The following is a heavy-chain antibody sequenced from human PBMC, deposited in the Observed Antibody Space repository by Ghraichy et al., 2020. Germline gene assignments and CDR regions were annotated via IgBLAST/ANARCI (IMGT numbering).Heavy chain of an antibody. D-gene: IGHD2-15*01. CDR3: ARLSTYCSGGSCYEDY. CDR2: INSDGSST. Sequence: GGSLRLSCAASGFTFSSYWMHWVRQAPGKGLVWVSRINSDGSSTSYADSVKGRFTISRDNAKNTLYLQMNSLRAEDTAVYYCARLSTYCSGGSCYEDYWGQGTLVTVSS. CDR1: GFTFSSYW. V-gene: IGHV3-74*01. J-gene: IGHJ4*02.